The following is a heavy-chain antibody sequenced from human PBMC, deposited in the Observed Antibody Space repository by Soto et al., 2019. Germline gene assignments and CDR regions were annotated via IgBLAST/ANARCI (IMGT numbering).Heavy chain of an antibody. CDR1: GCSISISGYY. CDR2: IYYSGST. D-gene: IGHD3-10*01. V-gene: IGHV4-39*01. Sequence: SGNLVLTSTSFGCSISISGYYWVWIRQPQGKGLEWIGSIYYSGSTYYNPSLKSRVTLSVDTSKNQFSLKLSSVTAADTAVYYCAGGRGDYYYGMDVWGQGTTVT. J-gene: IGHJ6*02. CDR3: AGGRGDYYYGMDV.